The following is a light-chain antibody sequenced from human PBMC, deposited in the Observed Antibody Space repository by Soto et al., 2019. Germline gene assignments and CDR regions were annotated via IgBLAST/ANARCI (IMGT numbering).Light chain of an antibody. CDR3: QQYGSSPQT. Sequence: EIVMTQCTATMSVSPLERATFFCSRSQSVSSSFLAWYQQKPGQAPRLLIYGASSRATGIPDRFSGSGSGTDFTLTISRLEPEDFAVYYCQQYGSSPQTFGQGTKVDIK. CDR2: GAS. V-gene: IGKV3-20*01. J-gene: IGKJ1*01. CDR1: QSVSSSF.